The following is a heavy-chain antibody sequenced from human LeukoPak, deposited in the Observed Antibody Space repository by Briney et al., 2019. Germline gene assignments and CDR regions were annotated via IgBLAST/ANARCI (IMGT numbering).Heavy chain of an antibody. V-gene: IGHV1-2*02. D-gene: IGHD3-9*01. Sequence: ASVMVSCKASGYTFTGYYMHWVRQAPGQGLEWMGWINPNSGGTNYAQKFQGRVTMTRDTSISTAYMELSRLRSDDTAVYYCARALRYFDWYTNYWGQGTLVTVSS. CDR2: INPNSGGT. CDR1: GYTFTGYY. CDR3: ARALRYFDWYTNY. J-gene: IGHJ4*02.